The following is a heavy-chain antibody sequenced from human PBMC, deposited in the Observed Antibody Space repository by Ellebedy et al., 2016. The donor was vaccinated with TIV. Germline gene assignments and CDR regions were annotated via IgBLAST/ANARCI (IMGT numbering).Heavy chain of an antibody. CDR3: ARDRVWSGYSSSWYGIDP. Sequence: SETLSLTXTVSGGSVSSGSYYWSWIRQPPGRGLEWIGYIYYTGSTNYNPSLKSRVTISVDTSKNQFSLKLSSVTAADTAVYYCARDRVWSGYSSSWYGIDPWGQGTLVTVSS. V-gene: IGHV4-61*01. CDR1: GGSVSSGSYY. J-gene: IGHJ5*02. D-gene: IGHD6-13*01. CDR2: IYYTGST.